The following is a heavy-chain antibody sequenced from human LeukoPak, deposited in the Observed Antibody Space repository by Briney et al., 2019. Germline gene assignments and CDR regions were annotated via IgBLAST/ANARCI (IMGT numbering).Heavy chain of an antibody. CDR3: ARDRPSGQLDY. CDR1: GFTFSSYG. J-gene: IGHJ4*02. D-gene: IGHD6-6*01. CDR2: ISYDGSNK. V-gene: IGHV3-30*19. Sequence: GGSLRLSCAASGFTFSSYGMHWVRQAPGKGLEWVAVISYDGSNKYYADSVKGRFTISRDNSKNTLYLQMNSLRAEDTAVYYCARDRPSGQLDYWGQGTLVTVSS.